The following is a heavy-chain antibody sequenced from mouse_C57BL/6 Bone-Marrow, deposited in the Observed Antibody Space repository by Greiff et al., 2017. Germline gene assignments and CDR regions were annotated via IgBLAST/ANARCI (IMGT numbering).Heavy chain of an antibody. CDR1: GYTFTDYE. CDR2: IDPETGGT. V-gene: IGHV1-15*01. J-gene: IGHJ2*01. CDR3: TRAYGLDY. D-gene: IGHD1-1*01. Sequence: LVESGAELVRPGASVTLSCKASGYTFTDYEMHWVKQTPVHGLEWIGAIDPETGGTAYNQKFKGKAILTADKSSSTAYMELRSLTSEDSAVYYCTRAYGLDYWGQGTTLTVSS.